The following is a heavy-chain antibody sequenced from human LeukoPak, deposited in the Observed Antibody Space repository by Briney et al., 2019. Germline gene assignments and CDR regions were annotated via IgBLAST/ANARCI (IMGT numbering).Heavy chain of an antibody. D-gene: IGHD1-26*01. V-gene: IGHV3-23*01. Sequence: GGSLRLSCAASGFTFSSYAMSWVRQAPGKGLEWVSAISGSGGSTYYADSVKGRFTISRDNSKNTLYLQMNSLRAEDTAVYYCAKAFGSRWELLTFDAFDIWGQGTMVTVSS. CDR1: GFTFSSYA. CDR3: AKAFGSRWELLTFDAFDI. CDR2: ISGSGGST. J-gene: IGHJ3*02.